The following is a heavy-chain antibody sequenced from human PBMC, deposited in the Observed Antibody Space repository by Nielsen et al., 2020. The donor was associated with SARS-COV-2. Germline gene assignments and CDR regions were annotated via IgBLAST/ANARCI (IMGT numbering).Heavy chain of an antibody. J-gene: IGHJ4*02. Sequence: ASVKVPCKASGYTFTSYAMHWVRQAPGQRLEWMGWINAGNGNTKYSQKFQGRVTITRDTSASTDYMELSSLRSEDTAVYYCARKAQGPDYWGQGTLVTVSS. V-gene: IGHV1-3*01. CDR2: INAGNGNT. CDR1: GYTFTSYA. CDR3: ARKAQGPDY.